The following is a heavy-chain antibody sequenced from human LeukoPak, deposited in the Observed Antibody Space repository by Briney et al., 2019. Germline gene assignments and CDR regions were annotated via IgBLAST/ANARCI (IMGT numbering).Heavy chain of an antibody. CDR2: IRYDGSNM. V-gene: IGHV3-30*02. Sequence: GGFLRLSCVASGFTFNTFGMHWVRQAPGKGLEWVAFIRYDGSNMYYADSVKGRFTVSRDNSNNTLYLHMNGLRPEDTAIYYCANWNYERDSWGQGTLVTVSS. D-gene: IGHD3-3*01. CDR1: GFTFNTFG. J-gene: IGHJ4*02. CDR3: ANWNYERDS.